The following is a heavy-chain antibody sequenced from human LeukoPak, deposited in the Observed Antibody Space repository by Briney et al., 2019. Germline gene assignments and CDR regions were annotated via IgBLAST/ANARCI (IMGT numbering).Heavy chain of an antibody. D-gene: IGHD2-15*01. CDR1: GYSFTSYW. CDR2: IYPGDSDT. V-gene: IGHV5-51*01. Sequence: GESLKISCKGSGYSFTSYWIGWVRQMPGKGLEWMGIIYPGDSDTRYSPSFQGQVTISADKSIRTAYLQWSSLKASDTAMYYCARGYCSGGSCYGFDYWGQGTLVTVSS. CDR3: ARGYCSGGSCYGFDY. J-gene: IGHJ4*02.